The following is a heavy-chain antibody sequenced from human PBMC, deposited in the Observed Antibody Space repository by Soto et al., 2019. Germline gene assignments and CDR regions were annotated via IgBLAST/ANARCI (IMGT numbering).Heavy chain of an antibody. J-gene: IGHJ5*02. CDR3: ARDRIGYGYSRGGFDP. Sequence: QVQLVESGGGVVQPGRSLRLSCAASGFTFSSYGMHWVRQAPGKGLEWVAAIWYDGSNKYYADSVKGRFTISRDNSKNSLYLQMNSLRAEDAAVYYCARDRIGYGYSRGGFDPWGQGTLVTVSS. CDR1: GFTFSSYG. CDR2: IWYDGSNK. V-gene: IGHV3-33*01. D-gene: IGHD5-12*01.